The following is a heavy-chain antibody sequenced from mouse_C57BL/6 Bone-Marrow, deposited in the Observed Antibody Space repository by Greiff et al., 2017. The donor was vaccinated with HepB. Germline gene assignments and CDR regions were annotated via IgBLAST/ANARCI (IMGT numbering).Heavy chain of an antibody. CDR1: GFTFSSYG. CDR2: ISSGGSYT. J-gene: IGHJ1*03. V-gene: IGHV5-6*01. Sequence: DVHLVESGGDLVKPGGSLKLSCAASGFTFSSYGMSWVRQTPDKRLEWVATISSGGSYTYYPDSVKGRFTISRDNAKNTLYLQMSSLKSEDTAMYYCARLTTVVALDWYFDVWGTGTTVTVSS. CDR3: ARLTTVVALDWYFDV. D-gene: IGHD1-1*01.